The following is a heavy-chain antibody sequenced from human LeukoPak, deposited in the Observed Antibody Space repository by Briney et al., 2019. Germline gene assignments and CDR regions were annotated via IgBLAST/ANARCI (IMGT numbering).Heavy chain of an antibody. CDR1: GGSISSGDYY. D-gene: IGHD3-9*01. CDR2: IYYSGST. Sequence: SQTLSLTCTVSGGSISSGDYYWSWIRQPPGKGLEWIGYIYYSGSTYYNPSPKSRVTISVGTSKNQFSLKLSSVTAADTAVYYCARGVYYDILTGYYYFDYWGQGTLVTVSS. CDR3: ARGVYYDILTGYYYFDY. V-gene: IGHV4-30-4*01. J-gene: IGHJ4*02.